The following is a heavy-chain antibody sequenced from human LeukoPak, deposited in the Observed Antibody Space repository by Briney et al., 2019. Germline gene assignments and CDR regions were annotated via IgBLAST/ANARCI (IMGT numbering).Heavy chain of an antibody. J-gene: IGHJ5*02. CDR1: AYSISNGFV. CDR3: TRLSHVAGAPKVSWFDP. Sequence: SETLSLTCTVSAYSISNGFVWGWIRQPPGKGLEWIASIYHSGTTYYNPSLKSRVTMSVDTSKNQFSLRLSSVTAADTTVYYCTRLSHVAGAPKVSWFDPWGQGTLVTVSS. CDR2: IYHSGTT. D-gene: IGHD1-26*01. V-gene: IGHV4-38-2*02.